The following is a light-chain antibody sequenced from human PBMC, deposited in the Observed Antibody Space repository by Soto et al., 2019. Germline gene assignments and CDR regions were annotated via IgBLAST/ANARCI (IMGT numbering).Light chain of an antibody. CDR1: QSISRW. CDR2: TTS. V-gene: IGKV1-5*03. CDR3: QQRSHWPWLT. J-gene: IGKJ4*01. Sequence: DIHLTQSPSTLSASVGDRITITCRASQSISRWLAWYQQKPGKAPKLLIYTTSRLESGVPSRFSGSGSGTEFTLTISSREPEDFGVYYCQQRSHWPWLTFGGGTRVEIK.